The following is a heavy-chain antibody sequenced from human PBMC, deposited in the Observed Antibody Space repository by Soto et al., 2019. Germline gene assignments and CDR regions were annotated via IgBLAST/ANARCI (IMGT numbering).Heavy chain of an antibody. CDR2: NVVGSGNT. CDR3: AADFLEWLTNYYYYGMDV. Sequence: GASVKVSCKASGFTFTSAAVQWVRQARGQRLEWIGWNVVGSGNTNYAQKSQERVTITRDMSTSTAYMELSSLRSEVTAVDYCAADFLEWLTNYYYYGMDVWGQGTTVTVSS. J-gene: IGHJ6*02. CDR1: GFTFTSAA. D-gene: IGHD3-3*01. V-gene: IGHV1-58*01.